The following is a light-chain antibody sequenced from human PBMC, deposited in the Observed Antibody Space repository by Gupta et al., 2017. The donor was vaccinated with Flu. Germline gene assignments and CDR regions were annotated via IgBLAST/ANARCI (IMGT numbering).Light chain of an antibody. CDR3: TSHTASSTLVV. CDR2: DVI. Sequence: ITTTTTGTSSDVVGCNDVCWYHQYPATAPNLLIYDVIMRRSGVANRFSGTKSGTTASLTTTGLQAVDDAAYYCTSHTASSTLVVFGGGTKLTVL. J-gene: IGLJ2*01. CDR1: SSDVVGCND. V-gene: IGLV2-14*03.